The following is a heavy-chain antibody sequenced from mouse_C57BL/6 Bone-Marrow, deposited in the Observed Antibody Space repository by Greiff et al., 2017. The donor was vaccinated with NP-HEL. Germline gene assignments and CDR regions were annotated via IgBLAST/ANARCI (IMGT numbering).Heavy chain of an antibody. CDR1: GYTFTSYW. V-gene: IGHV1-52*01. J-gene: IGHJ2*01. D-gene: IGHD2-4*01. Sequence: QVQLQQSGAELVRPGSSVKLSCKASGYTFTSYWMHWVKQRPIQGLEWIGNIDPSDSETHYNQKFKDKATLTVDKSSSTAYMQLSSLTSEDSAVYYCARPGDYDVDYWGQGTTLTVSS. CDR3: ARPGDYDVDY. CDR2: IDPSDSET.